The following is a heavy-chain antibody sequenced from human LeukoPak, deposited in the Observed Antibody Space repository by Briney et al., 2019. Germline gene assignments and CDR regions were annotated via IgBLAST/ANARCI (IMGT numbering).Heavy chain of an antibody. CDR2: ISYSGST. Sequence: SETLSLTPTVSGGSVCSGSDYWSWIRQPPGKGLEWIGHISYSGSTNYNPSLKSRVTISLDTSKNQLSLKLSSVTTADTAVYYCARGQAALWLGELWGQAAL. CDR3: ARGQAALWLGEL. V-gene: IGHV4-61*01. J-gene: IGHJ4*02. D-gene: IGHD3-10*01. CDR1: GGSVCSGSDY.